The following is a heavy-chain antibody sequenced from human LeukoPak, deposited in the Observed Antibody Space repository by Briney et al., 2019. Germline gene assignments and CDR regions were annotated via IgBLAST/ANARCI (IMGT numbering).Heavy chain of an antibody. CDR2: IYYSGST. CDR1: GGSISSYY. V-gene: IGHV4-59*01. J-gene: IGHJ6*03. CDR3: ARERELTGDYYYYYYMDV. D-gene: IGHD7-27*01. Sequence: KPSETLSLTCTVSGGSISSYYWSWILQPPGKGLEWIVYIYYSGSTNYNPSLKSRVTISVDTSKNQFSLKLSSVTAADTAVYYCARERELTGDYYYYYYMDVWGKGTTVTVSS.